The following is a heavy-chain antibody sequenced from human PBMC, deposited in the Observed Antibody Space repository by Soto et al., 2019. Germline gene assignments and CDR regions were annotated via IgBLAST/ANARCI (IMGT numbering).Heavy chain of an antibody. CDR1: GYTFTSYG. J-gene: IGHJ5*02. D-gene: IGHD6-19*01. CDR3: ERYRPLFLNPGIAVAGALSWLDT. V-gene: IGHV1-18*01. Sequence: ASVKVSCKASGYTFTSYGISWVRQAPGQGLEWMGWISAYNGNTNYAQKLQGRVTMTTDTSTSTAYMELRSQRPDDTSVYNCERYRPLFLNPGIAVAGALSWLDTSGQGTLFTVSS. CDR2: ISAYNGNT.